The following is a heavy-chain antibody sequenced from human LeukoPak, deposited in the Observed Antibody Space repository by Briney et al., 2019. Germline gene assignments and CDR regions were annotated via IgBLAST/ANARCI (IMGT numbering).Heavy chain of an antibody. D-gene: IGHD3-16*01. Sequence: SETLSLTCTVSGGSISGYYWSWIRQPPGKGLEWIGEINHSGSTNYNPSLKSRVTISVDTSKNQFSLKLSSVTAADTAVYYCARWAYRRTYYYYGMDVWGQGTTVTVSS. J-gene: IGHJ6*02. CDR1: GGSISGYY. CDR3: ARWAYRRTYYYYGMDV. V-gene: IGHV4-34*01. CDR2: INHSGST.